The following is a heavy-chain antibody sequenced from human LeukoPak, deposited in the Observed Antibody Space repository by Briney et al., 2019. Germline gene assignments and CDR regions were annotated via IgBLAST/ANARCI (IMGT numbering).Heavy chain of an antibody. Sequence: PSETLSLTCAVYGGSFSGYYWSWIRQPPGKGLEWIGEINHSGSTNYNPSLKSRVTISVDTSKNQFSLKLSSVTAADTAVYYCARGYDSSGNFDYWGQETLVTVSS. CDR2: INHSGST. V-gene: IGHV4-34*01. CDR1: GGSFSGYY. J-gene: IGHJ4*02. D-gene: IGHD3-22*01. CDR3: ARGYDSSGNFDY.